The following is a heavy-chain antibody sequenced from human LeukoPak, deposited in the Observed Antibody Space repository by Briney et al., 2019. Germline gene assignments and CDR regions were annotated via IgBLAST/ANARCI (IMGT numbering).Heavy chain of an antibody. CDR2: INPNSGGT. J-gene: IGHJ4*02. V-gene: IGHV1-2*02. CDR1: GYTFTGYY. CDR3: AREGYCSGGSCYLLQYYFDY. D-gene: IGHD2-15*01. Sequence: GASVKVSCKASGYTFTGYYMHWVRQAPGQGLEWMGWINPNSGGTNYAQKFQGRVTMTRDTSISTAYMELSRLRSDDTAVYYCAREGYCSGGSCYLLQYYFDYWGQGTLVTVSS.